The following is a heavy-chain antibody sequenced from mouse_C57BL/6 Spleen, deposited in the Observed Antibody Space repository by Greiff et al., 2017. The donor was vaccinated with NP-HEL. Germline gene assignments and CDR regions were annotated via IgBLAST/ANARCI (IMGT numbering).Heavy chain of an antibody. V-gene: IGHV5-6*01. J-gene: IGHJ1*03. CDR3: ARRELTPYFDV. D-gene: IGHD6-1*01. Sequence: EVQGVESGGDLVKPGGSLKLSCAASGFTFSSYGMSWVRQTPDKRLEWVATISSGGSYTYYPDSVKGRFTISRDNAKNTLYLQMSSLKSEDTAMYYCARRELTPYFDVWGTGTTVTVSS. CDR1: GFTFSSYG. CDR2: ISSGGSYT.